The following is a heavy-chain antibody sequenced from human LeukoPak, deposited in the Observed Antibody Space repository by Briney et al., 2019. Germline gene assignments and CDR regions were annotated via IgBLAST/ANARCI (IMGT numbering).Heavy chain of an antibody. Sequence: GGSLRLSCAASGFTFNDYGMHWVRQAPGKGLEWVAVIWHDGSNKFYIDSVKGRFTISRDNAKNSLYLQMNSLRVEDTAMYYCARAGGNHYGYAFDIWGQGTMVTVSS. V-gene: IGHV3-33*01. D-gene: IGHD1-14*01. CDR1: GFTFNDYG. J-gene: IGHJ3*02. CDR2: IWHDGSNK. CDR3: ARAGGNHYGYAFDI.